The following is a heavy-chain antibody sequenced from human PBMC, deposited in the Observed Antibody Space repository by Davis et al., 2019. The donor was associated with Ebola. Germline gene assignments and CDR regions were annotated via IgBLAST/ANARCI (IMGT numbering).Heavy chain of an antibody. V-gene: IGHV3-64D*06. J-gene: IGHJ3*02. Sequence: ESLKTSCSASGFTFNNYAMHWVRQAPGRGLDFVSGINDNGGTTHYADSVKGRFTISRDDSRSTVYLQMSSLTVEDTGLYYCVKDRRGSYAFDIWGQGTMVTVSS. CDR3: VKDRRGSYAFDI. D-gene: IGHD1-26*01. CDR1: GFTFNNYA. CDR2: INDNGGTT.